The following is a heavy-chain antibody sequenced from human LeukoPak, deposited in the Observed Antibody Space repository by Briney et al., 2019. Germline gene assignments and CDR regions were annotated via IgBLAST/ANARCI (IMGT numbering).Heavy chain of an antibody. Sequence: GGSLRLSCTASGFTFGDYAMSWFRQAPGKGLEWVGFIRSKAYGGTTEYAASVKGRFTISRDDSKSIAYLQMNSLKSEDTAVYYCTRGSSALTYSSRTPDYWGQGTLVTVSS. D-gene: IGHD6-13*01. J-gene: IGHJ4*02. V-gene: IGHV3-49*03. CDR3: TRGSSALTYSSRTPDY. CDR2: IRSKAYGGTT. CDR1: GFTFGDYA.